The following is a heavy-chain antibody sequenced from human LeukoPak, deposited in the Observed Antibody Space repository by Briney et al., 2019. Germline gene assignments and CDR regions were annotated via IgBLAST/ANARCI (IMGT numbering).Heavy chain of an antibody. D-gene: IGHD5-12*01. CDR1: GFTFSSYS. V-gene: IGHV3-21*01. Sequence: GGSLRLSCAASGFTFSSYSMNWVRQAPGKGLEWVSSISSSSSYIYYADSVKSRFTISRDNAKNSLYLQMNSLRAEDTAVYYCARGIKDIVATIGGGWGQGTLVTVSS. CDR3: ARGIKDIVATIGGG. CDR2: ISSSSSYI. J-gene: IGHJ4*02.